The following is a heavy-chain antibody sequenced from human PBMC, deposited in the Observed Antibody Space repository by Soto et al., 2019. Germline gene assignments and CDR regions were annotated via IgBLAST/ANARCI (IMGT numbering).Heavy chain of an antibody. V-gene: IGHV4-30-4*01. J-gene: IGHJ4*02. CDR2: IYYSGST. D-gene: IGHD3-16*01. CDR1: GGSISSGDYY. Sequence: QVQLQESGPGLVKPSQTLSLTCTVSGGSISSGDYYWSWIRQPPGKGLEWIGYIYYSGSTYYNPSLKSLVTISVDTSKNPFSLKLSSVTAADTAVYYCATLGNYDYVWGVNWGQGTLVTVSS. CDR3: ATLGNYDYVWGVN.